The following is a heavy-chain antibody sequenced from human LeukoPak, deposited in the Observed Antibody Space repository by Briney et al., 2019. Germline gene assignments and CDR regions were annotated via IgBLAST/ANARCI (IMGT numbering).Heavy chain of an antibody. CDR1: GYSFTSYW. D-gene: IGHD5-12*01. J-gene: IGHJ4*02. CDR3: ARVADLSGYHFDY. V-gene: IGHV5-51*01. CDR2: IYPGDSET. Sequence: GESLMISCKGSGYSFTSYWIAWVRQLPGKGLEWMGIIYPGDSETRYRPSFQGQVTISVDKSINTAYLQWSSLKAPDTGMYYCARVADLSGYHFDYWGLGTIVT.